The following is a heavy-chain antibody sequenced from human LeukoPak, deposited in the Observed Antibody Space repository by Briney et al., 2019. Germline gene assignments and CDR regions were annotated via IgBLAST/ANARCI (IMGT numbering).Heavy chain of an antibody. V-gene: IGHV4-39*01. J-gene: IGHJ4*02. D-gene: IGHD3-22*01. CDR3: ARGRVLTYYYDSSGYFAFDY. Sequence: PSETLSLTCTVSGGSISSSSYYWGWIRQPPGKGLEWIGSIYYSGSTYYNPSLKSRVTISVDTSKNQFSLKLSSVTAADTAVYYCARGRVLTYYYDSSGYFAFDYWGQGTLVTASS. CDR1: GGSISSSSYY. CDR2: IYYSGST.